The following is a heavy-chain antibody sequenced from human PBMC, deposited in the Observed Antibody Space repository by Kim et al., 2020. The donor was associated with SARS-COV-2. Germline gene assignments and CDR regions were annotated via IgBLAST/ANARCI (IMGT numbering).Heavy chain of an antibody. D-gene: IGHD6-19*01. CDR1: GGSISSGSYY. J-gene: IGHJ5*02. CDR3: ARAGYSSGWSQGVWFDP. CDR2: IYTSGST. Sequence: SETLSLTCTVSGGSISSGSYYWSWIRQPAGKGLEWIGRIYTSGSTNYNPSLKSLVTISVDTYKNQFSLKLSSVTAADTAVYYCARAGYSSGWSQGVWFDPWGQGTLVTVSS. V-gene: IGHV4-61*02.